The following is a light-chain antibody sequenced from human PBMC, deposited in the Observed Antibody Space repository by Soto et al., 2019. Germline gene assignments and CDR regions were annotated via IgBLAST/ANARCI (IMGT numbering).Light chain of an antibody. V-gene: IGKV1-5*01. CDR2: DAS. CDR1: QSISSW. J-gene: IGKJ1*01. CDR3: QQYNSYPWT. Sequence: DIQMSQSPSSLSAPEGDRVTITCRASQSISSWLAWYQQKPGKAPKLLIYDASSLESGVPSRFSGSGSGTEFTLTISSLQPDDFATYYCQQYNSYPWTFGQGTKVDIK.